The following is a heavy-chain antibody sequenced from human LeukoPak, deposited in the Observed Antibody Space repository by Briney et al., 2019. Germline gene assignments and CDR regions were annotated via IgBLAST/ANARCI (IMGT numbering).Heavy chain of an antibody. V-gene: IGHV4-59*01. CDR1: GGSISSYY. CDR2: IYYSGST. D-gene: IGHD5-18*01. Sequence: PSETLSHTCTVSGGSISSYYWSWIRQPPGKGLEWIGYIYYSGSTNYNPSLKSRVTISVDTSKNQFSLKLSPVTAADTAVYYCARLRTAMGVFDPWGQGTLVTVSS. J-gene: IGHJ5*02. CDR3: ARLRTAMGVFDP.